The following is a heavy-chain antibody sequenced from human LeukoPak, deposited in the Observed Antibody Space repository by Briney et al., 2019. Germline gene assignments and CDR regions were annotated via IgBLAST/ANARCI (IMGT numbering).Heavy chain of an antibody. Sequence: SETLSLTCTVSGGSMSSYYWSWVRQPAGKGLEWIGRIYTSGSTYYNPSLKSRVTMSVDTSKNQFSLKLSSVTAADTAVYYCAGDVDTFFDYWGQGTLVTVSS. CDR1: GGSMSSYY. J-gene: IGHJ4*02. CDR2: IYTSGST. V-gene: IGHV4-4*07. D-gene: IGHD5-18*01. CDR3: AGDVDTFFDY.